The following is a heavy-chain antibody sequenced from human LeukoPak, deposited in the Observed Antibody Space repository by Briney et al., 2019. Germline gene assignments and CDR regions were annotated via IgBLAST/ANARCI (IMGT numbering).Heavy chain of an antibody. J-gene: IGHJ6*03. Sequence: GSLKLSCAASGFTFSGSAMHWVRQASGKGLEWVGRIRSKANSYATVYAASVKGRSTISRDDSKNTAYLQINSLKIEDTAVYYCTRSGCTNGVCQDYYYYYYMDVWGKGTTVTVSS. CDR3: TRSGCTNGVCQDYYYYYYMDV. CDR2: IRSKANSYAT. D-gene: IGHD2-8*01. V-gene: IGHV3-73*01. CDR1: GFTFSGSA.